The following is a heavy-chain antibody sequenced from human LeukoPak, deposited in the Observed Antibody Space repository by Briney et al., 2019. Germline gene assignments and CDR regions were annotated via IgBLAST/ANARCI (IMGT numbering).Heavy chain of an antibody. CDR2: ISGSVDRT. V-gene: IGHV3-23*01. CDR3: AKAYYDILTGPYPKLVFVC. CDR1: GFTFSGGYG. J-gene: IGHJ4*02. Sequence: GGSLRLSCGASGFTFSGGYGMSWVRQAPGKVLEWVSSISGSVDRTYYADSGKGRFTISRDNSKNTLYLQMNSLRAEDTAIYYCAKAYYDILTGPYPKLVFVCWGQGTLLTVSS. D-gene: IGHD3-9*01.